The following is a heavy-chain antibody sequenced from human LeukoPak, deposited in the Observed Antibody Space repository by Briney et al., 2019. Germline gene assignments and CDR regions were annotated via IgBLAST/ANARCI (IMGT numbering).Heavy chain of an antibody. V-gene: IGHV3-15*01. CDR1: GFTFSNAW. D-gene: IGHD3-22*01. CDR2: IKSKTDGGTI. CDR3: TTEPLYYDSSGYFLSFDAFDI. Sequence: GGSLRLSCAASGFTFSNAWMSWVRQAPGKGLEWVGRIKSKTDGGTIDYAEPVKGRFTISRDDSKNTLYLQMNSLKTEDTAVYYCTTEPLYYDSSGYFLSFDAFDIWGQGTMVTVSS. J-gene: IGHJ3*02.